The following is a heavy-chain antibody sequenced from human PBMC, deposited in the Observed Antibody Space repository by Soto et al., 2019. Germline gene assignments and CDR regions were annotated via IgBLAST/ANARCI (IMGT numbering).Heavy chain of an antibody. D-gene: IGHD4-4*01. J-gene: IGHJ3*02. Sequence: PGGSLRLSCTASGFSFGDYVMSWFRQAPGKGLEWVGFIRSKAYGGTTEYAASVKGRFTISRDDSRRIAYLQMNSLRTEDTAVYFCSRDIYNNYFAFDIWGQGTMVTVSS. V-gene: IGHV3-49*03. CDR1: GFSFGDYV. CDR2: IRSKAYGGTT. CDR3: SRDIYNNYFAFDI.